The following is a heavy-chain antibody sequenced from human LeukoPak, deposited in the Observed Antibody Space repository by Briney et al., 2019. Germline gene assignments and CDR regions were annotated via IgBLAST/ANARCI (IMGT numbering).Heavy chain of an antibody. CDR2: ISTSGGST. D-gene: IGHD3-22*01. J-gene: IGHJ4*02. V-gene: IGHV3-23*01. CDR3: AKRGVVIRVILVGFHREAYYFDY. Sequence: PGGSLRLSCAVSGIALSNYGMSWVRQAPGKGLEWVAGISTSGGSTNYADSVKGRFTISRDNPKNTLYLQMNSLRAEDTAVYFCAKRGVVIRVILVGFHREAYYFDYWGQGALVTVSS. CDR1: GIALSNYG.